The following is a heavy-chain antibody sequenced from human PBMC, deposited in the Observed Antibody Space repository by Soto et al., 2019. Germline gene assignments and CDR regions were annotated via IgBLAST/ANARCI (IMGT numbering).Heavy chain of an antibody. CDR2: ISAYNGNT. V-gene: IGHV1-18*01. CDR3: ARAGDVVVVAATLEAGPFDY. J-gene: IGHJ4*02. Sequence: ASVKVSCKASGYTFTSYGISWVRQAPGQGLEWMGWISAYNGNTNYAQKLQGRVTMTTDTSTSTAYMELRSLRSDDTAVYYCARAGDVVVVAATLEAGPFDYWGQGTLVTVSS. D-gene: IGHD2-15*01. CDR1: GYTFTSYG.